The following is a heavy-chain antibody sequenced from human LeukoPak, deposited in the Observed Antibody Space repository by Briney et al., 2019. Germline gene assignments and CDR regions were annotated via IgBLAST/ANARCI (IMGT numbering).Heavy chain of an antibody. V-gene: IGHV4-59*04. J-gene: IGHJ4*02. CDR3: ATHPLLDY. CDR1: GGSISSYY. CDR2: IYYSGST. Sequence: SETLSLTCTVSGGSISSYYWGWIRQPPGKGLEWIGSIYYSGSTYYNPSLKSRVSISVDPSKSQFSLKLTSVTAADTAVYYCATHPLLDYWGQGSLVTVSS. D-gene: IGHD3-16*02.